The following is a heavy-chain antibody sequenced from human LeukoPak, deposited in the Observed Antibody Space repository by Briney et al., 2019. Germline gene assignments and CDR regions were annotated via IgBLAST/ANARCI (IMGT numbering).Heavy chain of an antibody. V-gene: IGHV3-23*01. J-gene: IGHJ6*02. CDR2: ISGPGVYT. CDR3: ASGWGMDV. Sequence: GGSLRLSCAASGFTFSSYEMNWVRQAPGKGLEWVSSISGPGVYTNYADSVKGRFTISRDNSKNTVYLQMNALRAEDTAVYYCASGWGMDVGGQGTTVTVSS. D-gene: IGHD2-15*01. CDR1: GFTFSSYE.